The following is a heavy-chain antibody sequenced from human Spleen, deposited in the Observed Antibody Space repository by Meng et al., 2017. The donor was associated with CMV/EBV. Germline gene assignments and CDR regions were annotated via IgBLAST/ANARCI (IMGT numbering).Heavy chain of an antibody. CDR1: EFTFSNYW. Sequence: GESLKISCAASEFTFSNYWMSWVRQAPGKGLEWVANIKEDGSEKYYVDSVKGRFTISRDNAKNSLYLQMDSLRAEDTAVYYCATSAAAPGDYWGQGTLVTVSS. CDR3: ATSAAAPGDY. D-gene: IGHD2-15*01. CDR2: IKEDGSEK. J-gene: IGHJ4*02. V-gene: IGHV3-7*01.